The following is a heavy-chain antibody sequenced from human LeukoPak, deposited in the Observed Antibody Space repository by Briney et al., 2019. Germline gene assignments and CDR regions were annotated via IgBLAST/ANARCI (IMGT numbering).Heavy chain of an antibody. CDR1: GFTFSKYA. V-gene: IGHV3-23*01. J-gene: IGHJ4*02. Sequence: GGSLGLSCAASGFTFSKYAMSWVRQAPGKGLEWVSGISGSGGSTYYADSVKGRFTISRDNSKNTLYLQMNSLRAEDTAVYYCAKGPILRQSTDYWGQGTLVTVSS. CDR3: AKGPILRQSTDY. CDR2: ISGSGGST. D-gene: IGHD5/OR15-5a*01.